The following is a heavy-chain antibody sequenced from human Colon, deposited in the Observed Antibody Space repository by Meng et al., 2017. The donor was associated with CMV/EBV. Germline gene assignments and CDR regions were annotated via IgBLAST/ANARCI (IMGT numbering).Heavy chain of an antibody. D-gene: IGHD2-15*01. J-gene: IGHJ4*02. CDR1: GGSVSSTIYY. Sequence: ETLSLTCNVSGGSVSSTIYYWNWIRQPPGKGLEWIGYVDYSGSTKYNPSLKSRVTISVDTSKNQFSLRLSSVTAADTAMYYCARDGRCSRSGGSCLDYWGQGALVTVSS. CDR3: ARDGRCSRSGGSCLDY. V-gene: IGHV4-61*01. CDR2: VDYSGST.